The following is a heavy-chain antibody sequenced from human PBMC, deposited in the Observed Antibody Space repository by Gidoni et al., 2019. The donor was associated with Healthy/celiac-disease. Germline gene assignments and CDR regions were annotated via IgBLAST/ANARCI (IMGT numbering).Heavy chain of an antibody. D-gene: IGHD3-3*01. CDR3: ARGRPVLRCWEWLFYWFDP. CDR2: INHSGST. J-gene: IGHJ5*02. Sequence: QVQLQPWCSGLLKPSETLSLTCAVYGGSLGGYYWRWIRQTPGKGLAWIVEINHSGSTKYNPARKSLVTISVDTSKNQLSLKLSAGTAADTAVYYCARGRPVLRCWEWLFYWFDPGGQGTLVTVSS. CDR1: GGSLGGYY. V-gene: IGHV4-34*01.